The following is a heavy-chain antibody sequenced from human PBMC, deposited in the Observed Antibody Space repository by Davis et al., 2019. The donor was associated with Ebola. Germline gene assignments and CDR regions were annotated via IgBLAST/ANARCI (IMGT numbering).Heavy chain of an antibody. CDR3: AKAHEGWELYYYYGMDV. V-gene: IGHV3-30*18. CDR2: ISSDGSNK. Sequence: GESLKISCAASGFTFSSYGMHWVRQAPGKGLEWVAVISSDGSNKYYADSVKGRFTISRDNSKNTLYLQMNSLRAEDTAVYYCAKAHEGWELYYYYGMDVWGQGTTVTVSS. CDR1: GFTFSSYG. D-gene: IGHD1-26*01. J-gene: IGHJ6*02.